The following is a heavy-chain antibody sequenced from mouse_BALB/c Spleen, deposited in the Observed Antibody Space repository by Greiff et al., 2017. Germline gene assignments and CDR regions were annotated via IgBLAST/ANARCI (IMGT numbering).Heavy chain of an antibody. Sequence: DVQLVESGGGLVKPGGSLKLSCAASGFTFSDYYMYWVRQTPEKRLEWVATISDGGSYTYYPDSVKGRFTISRDNAKNNLYLQMSSLKSEDTAMYYCARGGYGNYPYAMDYWGQGTSVTVSS. CDR1: GFTFSDYY. CDR3: ARGGYGNYPYAMDY. D-gene: IGHD2-10*02. CDR2: ISDGGSYT. J-gene: IGHJ4*01. V-gene: IGHV5-4*02.